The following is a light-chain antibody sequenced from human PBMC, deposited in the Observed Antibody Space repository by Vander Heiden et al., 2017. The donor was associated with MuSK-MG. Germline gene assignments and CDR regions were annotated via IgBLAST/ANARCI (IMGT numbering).Light chain of an antibody. Sequence: QSVLTQPPSASGTPGQRVTISCSGSSSKINAVSWYQQLPGTASKLLIYRNNQRPSGVSDRFSGSKSGTSASLAISGLQSEDEADYYCATWDDSLNGPLFGGGTKLTVL. CDR3: ATWDDSLNGPL. CDR1: SSKINA. J-gene: IGLJ2*01. V-gene: IGLV1-44*01. CDR2: RNN.